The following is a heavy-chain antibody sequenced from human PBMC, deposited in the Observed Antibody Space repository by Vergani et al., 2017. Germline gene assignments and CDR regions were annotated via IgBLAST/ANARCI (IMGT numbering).Heavy chain of an antibody. CDR2: ISWNSGAT. Sequence: EVQLVESGGDLAQPGTSLRLTCEASGFSFKIYGMHWARLIPGKGLEWVSGISWNSGATGYADSVKGRVTISRDKDKNCLYLQMHNLRPGDTALYFCVRGSFYYYDSAGHGSHPYTGFGVWGLGTMVTVSS. J-gene: IGHJ3*01. CDR1: GFSFKIYG. CDR3: VRGSFYYYDSAGHGSHPYTGFGV. V-gene: IGHV3-9*01. D-gene: IGHD3-22*01.